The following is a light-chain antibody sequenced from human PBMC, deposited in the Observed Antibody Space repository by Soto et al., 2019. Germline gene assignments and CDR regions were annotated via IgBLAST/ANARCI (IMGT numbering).Light chain of an antibody. V-gene: IGKV3-11*01. CDR3: QQRSTWTPLT. J-gene: IGKJ4*01. Sequence: EIVLTQSPATLSLSPGERATLSCRASQIVSSYLAWYQQKPGQAPRLLIYDASNRATGIPARFSGSGSGTDTTLTISSLEPEDFAVYYCQQRSTWTPLTFGGGTKVEIK. CDR1: QIVSSY. CDR2: DAS.